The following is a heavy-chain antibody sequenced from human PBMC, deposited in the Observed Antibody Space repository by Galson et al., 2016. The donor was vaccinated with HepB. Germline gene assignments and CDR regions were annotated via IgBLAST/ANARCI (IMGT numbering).Heavy chain of an antibody. CDR2: IKEDGREQ. Sequence: SLRLSCAASGFNFRRFWMTWVRQAPGKGLEWVANIKEDGREQQYADSVKGRFTISRDNARNSLFLQMISMGVEDTAVYSWERDPVVESLRAWGGFDVWGQGTTVTVSS. V-gene: IGHV3-7*03. CDR1: GFNFRRFW. D-gene: IGHD3-3*01. CDR3: ERDPVVESLRAWGGFDV. J-gene: IGHJ6*02.